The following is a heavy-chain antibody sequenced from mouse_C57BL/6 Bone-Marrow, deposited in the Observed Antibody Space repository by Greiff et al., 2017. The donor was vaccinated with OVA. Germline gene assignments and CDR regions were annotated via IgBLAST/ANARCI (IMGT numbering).Heavy chain of an antibody. CDR1: GYTFTDYY. V-gene: IGHV1-19*01. CDR2: INPYNGGT. J-gene: IGHJ4*01. CDR3: ARGYYAMDY. Sequence: VQLQQSGPVLVKPGASVKMSCKASGYTFTDYYMNWVKQSHGKSLEWIGVINPYNGGTSYNQKFKGKATLTVDKSSSTAYMELNSLTSEDSAVYYCARGYYAMDYWGQGTSVTVSS.